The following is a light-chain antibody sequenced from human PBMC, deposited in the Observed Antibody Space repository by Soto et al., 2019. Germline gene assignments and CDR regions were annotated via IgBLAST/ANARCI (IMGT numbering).Light chain of an antibody. Sequence: DIQMTQSPSSVSASVGDRVTITCRASQDIANWLAWYQQKPGQPPKLLIYWASTRGSGVPDRFSGSGSGTDFTLTISSLQAEDVAVYYCQQYYDTPWTFGQGTKVEIK. CDR1: QDIANW. J-gene: IGKJ1*01. CDR3: QQYYDTPWT. CDR2: WAS. V-gene: IGKV4-1*01.